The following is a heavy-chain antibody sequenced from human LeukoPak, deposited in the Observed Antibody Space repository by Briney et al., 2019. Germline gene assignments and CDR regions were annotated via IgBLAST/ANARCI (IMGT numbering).Heavy chain of an antibody. CDR1: GGSISSSSYY. CDR2: IYYSGST. Sequence: SETLSLTCTVSGGSISSSSYYWGWIRQPPGKGLEWIGSIYYSGSTYYNPSLKSRVTISVDTSKNQFSLKLSSVTAADTAVYYCARYEFSSSSCMDVWGQGTTVTVSS. J-gene: IGHJ6*02. CDR3: ARYEFSSSSCMDV. V-gene: IGHV4-39*01. D-gene: IGHD6-6*01.